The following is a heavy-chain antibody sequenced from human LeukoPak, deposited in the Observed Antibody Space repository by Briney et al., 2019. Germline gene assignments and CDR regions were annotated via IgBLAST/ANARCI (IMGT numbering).Heavy chain of an antibody. V-gene: IGHV4-59*01. CDR1: GGSLSSYY. CDR3: ARGGPTVTAYSSFDY. D-gene: IGHD2-21*02. Sequence: SETLSLTCTVSGGSLSSYYWYWIRQPPGKGLEWIGYIYYSGSTNYNPSLESRVTISVDTSKNQFSLKLSSVTAADTAVYYCARGGPTVTAYSSFDYWGPGTLVTVSS. CDR2: IYYSGST. J-gene: IGHJ4*02.